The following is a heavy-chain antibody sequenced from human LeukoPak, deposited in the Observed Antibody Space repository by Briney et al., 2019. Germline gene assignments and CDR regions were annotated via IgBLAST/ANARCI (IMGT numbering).Heavy chain of an antibody. V-gene: IGHV1-69*01. J-gene: IGHJ4*02. D-gene: IGHD4-23*01. CDR2: ITPIFGTP. Sequence: GSSVKVSCKVSGGTFSSYPVSWVRQAPGQGLEWMGEITPIFGTPDYAQNFQGRVTITADESTTTAYMELSSLRSEDTAIYYCARNSRVVSTSGLNYWGQGTLVTVSS. CDR1: GGTFSSYP. CDR3: ARNSRVVSTSGLNY.